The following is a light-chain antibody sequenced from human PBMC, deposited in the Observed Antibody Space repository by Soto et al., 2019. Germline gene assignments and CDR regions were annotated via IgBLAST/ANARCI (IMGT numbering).Light chain of an antibody. CDR2: WAS. CDR1: QSVLLSSNNKNF. J-gene: IGKJ1*01. Sequence: DIVMTQSPDSLAVSLGERATINCKSSQSVLLSSNNKNFLAWYQQKPGQPPKLLIYWASTRESWVPDRFSGSGSGTDFTLTISSLQAEDVAVYYCQQYFSTRTFGQGTKVEIK. CDR3: QQYFSTRT. V-gene: IGKV4-1*01.